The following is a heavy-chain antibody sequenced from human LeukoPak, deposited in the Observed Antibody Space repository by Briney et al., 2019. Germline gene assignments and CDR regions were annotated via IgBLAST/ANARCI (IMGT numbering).Heavy chain of an antibody. CDR2: IKTDGSEK. CDR1: GFTFSNYW. D-gene: IGHD1-1*01. J-gene: IGHJ4*02. Sequence: GGSLRLSCAASGFTFSNYWMSWVRQAPGKGLEWVAKIKTDGSEKEYVDAVKGRFIISRDNAKNSVYLQMNSLRAEDTAVYYCAREVRSPPYSGQGTLVTVSS. V-gene: IGHV3-7*01. CDR3: AREVRSPPY.